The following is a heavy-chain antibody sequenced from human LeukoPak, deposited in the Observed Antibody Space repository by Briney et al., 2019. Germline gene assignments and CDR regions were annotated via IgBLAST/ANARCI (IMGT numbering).Heavy chain of an antibody. Sequence: PGGSLRLSCAGPGFTFSNYAMIWVRQAPGKGLEWVSAITGSGGNRFYAGSVKGRFTISRDNSRNTLYLQMNSLRGDDTAVYYCAKDLNGDYIGAFDFQRWGQGTQVTVSS. CDR1: GFTFSNYA. D-gene: IGHD4-17*01. V-gene: IGHV3-23*01. J-gene: IGHJ1*01. CDR2: ITGSGGNR. CDR3: AKDLNGDYIGAFDFQR.